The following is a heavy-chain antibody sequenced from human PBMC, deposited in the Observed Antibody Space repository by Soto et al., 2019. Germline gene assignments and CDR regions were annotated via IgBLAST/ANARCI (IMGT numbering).Heavy chain of an antibody. V-gene: IGHV3-74*01. CDR1: GFTFSSYW. J-gene: IGHJ4*02. CDR2: INIDGSRI. Sequence: EVQLVESGGGLVQPGGSLRLSCAASGFTFSSYWMQWVRQAPGKGLVWVSRINIDGSRISYADFVKGRCTISRDGEKNTVYMQMNSLRGEDTAVYYCIRGDGARFEGNGSLGRHWGQGPLVTVSS. D-gene: IGHD2-8*01. CDR3: IRGDGARFEGNGSLGRH.